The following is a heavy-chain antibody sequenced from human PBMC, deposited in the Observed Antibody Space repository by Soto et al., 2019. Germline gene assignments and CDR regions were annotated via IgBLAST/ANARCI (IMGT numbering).Heavy chain of an antibody. J-gene: IGHJ4*02. CDR3: AKVRGYSYGYWYYFDY. D-gene: IGHD5-18*01. V-gene: IGHV3-23*01. CDR2: ISGSGGST. CDR1: GFTFSSYA. Sequence: EVQLLESGGGLVQPGGSLRLSCAASGFTFSSYAMSWVRQAPGKGLEWVSAISGSGGSTYYADSVKGRFTISRDNSKNTLYLQMNSLRAEDTAVYYCAKVRGYSYGYWYYFDYWGQGTLVTVSS.